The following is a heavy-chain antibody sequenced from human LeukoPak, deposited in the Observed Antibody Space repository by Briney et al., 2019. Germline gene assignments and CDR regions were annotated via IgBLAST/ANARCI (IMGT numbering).Heavy chain of an antibody. CDR3: ARQSTYSSSRAPFDY. Sequence: GESLKISCKGSGYSFTSYWIGWVRQMPGKGLEWMGIIYPGDSDTRYSPSLQGQVTISADKSISTAYLQWSSLKASDTAMYYCARQSTYSSSRAPFDYWGQGTLVTVSS. J-gene: IGHJ4*02. CDR2: IYPGDSDT. D-gene: IGHD6-13*01. CDR1: GYSFTSYW. V-gene: IGHV5-51*01.